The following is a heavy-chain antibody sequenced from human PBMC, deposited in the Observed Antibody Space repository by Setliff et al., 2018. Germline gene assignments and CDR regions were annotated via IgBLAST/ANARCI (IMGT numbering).Heavy chain of an antibody. V-gene: IGHV3-23*01. CDR3: VRDLHWGFDY. D-gene: IGHD7-27*01. CDR2: IAGSGAST. Sequence: PGGSLRLSCAASGFTFSNYAMSWVRQAPGKGLEWVSGIAGSGASTYYADSVKGRFTISRDNSKNTLYLQMNTLGPEDTAVYYCVRDLHWGFDYWGLGTLVTVSS. CDR1: GFTFSNYA. J-gene: IGHJ4*02.